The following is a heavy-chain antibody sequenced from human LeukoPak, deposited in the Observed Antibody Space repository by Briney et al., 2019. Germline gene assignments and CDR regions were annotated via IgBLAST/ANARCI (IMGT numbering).Heavy chain of an antibody. Sequence: SQTLSLTCTVSGDSISSGDHYWSWIRQHPGKGLEWIGYIYYSGSTYYNPSLKSRVTISVDTSKNQSSLKLSSVTAADTAVYYCARDSGYGSSDYWGQGTLVTVST. D-gene: IGHD3-10*01. CDR2: IYYSGST. J-gene: IGHJ4*02. V-gene: IGHV4-31*03. CDR3: ARDSGYGSSDY. CDR1: GDSISSGDHY.